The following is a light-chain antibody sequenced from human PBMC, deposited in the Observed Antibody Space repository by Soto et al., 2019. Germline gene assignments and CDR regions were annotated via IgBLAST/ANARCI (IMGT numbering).Light chain of an antibody. V-gene: IGLV2-14*03. Sequence: QSALTQPASVSGSPGQSITISCTGTSSDLGSYNYVSWYQHHLGKAPKLVIYDVSNRPSGVSNRFSGSKSGYTASLTISGLQAEDEADYYCISYTTSTTWVFGTGTKVTVL. CDR1: SSDLGSYNY. J-gene: IGLJ1*01. CDR2: DVS. CDR3: ISYTTSTTWV.